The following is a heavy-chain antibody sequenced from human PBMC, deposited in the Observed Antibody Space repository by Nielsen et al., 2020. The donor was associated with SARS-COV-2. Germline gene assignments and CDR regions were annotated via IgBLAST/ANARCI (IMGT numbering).Heavy chain of an antibody. Sequence: GGSLRLSCAASGFSVSVNYMTWVRQAPGKGLEWVSVIHADGKTKFADSVRGRFSISRDNAKNTVYLQMNSLRAEDTAVYYCARLRDDGYYFDTGPYDYWGQGTPVNVSS. D-gene: IGHD2/OR15-2a*01. J-gene: IGHJ4*02. CDR2: IHADGKT. CDR3: ARLRDDGYYFDTGPYDY. CDR1: GFSVSVNY. V-gene: IGHV3-53*01.